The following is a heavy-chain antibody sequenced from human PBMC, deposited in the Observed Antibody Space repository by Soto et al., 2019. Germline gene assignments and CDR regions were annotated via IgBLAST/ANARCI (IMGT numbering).Heavy chain of an antibody. Sequence: SETLSLTCAVCGGSFSGYYWSWIRQPPGKGLAWIGEIHHSGSTNYNPSLKRRVTISVDTYKNQFSLKLSSVTAADTAVYYCASGVVKIRRGNWFDPWGQGTLGTVSS. CDR3: ASGVVKIRRGNWFDP. CDR2: IHHSGST. V-gene: IGHV4-34*01. CDR1: GGSFSGYY. D-gene: IGHD3-3*02. J-gene: IGHJ5*02.